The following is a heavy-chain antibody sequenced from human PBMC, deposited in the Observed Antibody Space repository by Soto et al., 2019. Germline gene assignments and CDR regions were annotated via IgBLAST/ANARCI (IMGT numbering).Heavy chain of an antibody. CDR2: IITTLATP. V-gene: IGHV1-69*13. CDR3: ARERSVGYCITTTCPNPFYYHAMDV. Sequence: GASVKVSCKASGGTFTNYACSWVRQAPGQGLEWMGGIITTLATPDHAQTSQGRVTITADESTRTAPMELSSLRSNDTAVNYCARERSVGYCITTTCPNPFYYHAMDVWGQGTTVTASS. D-gene: IGHD2-2*01. J-gene: IGHJ6*02. CDR1: GGTFTNYA.